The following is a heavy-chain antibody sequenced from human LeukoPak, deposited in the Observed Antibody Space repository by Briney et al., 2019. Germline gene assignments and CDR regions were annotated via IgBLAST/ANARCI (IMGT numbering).Heavy chain of an antibody. J-gene: IGHJ4*01. Sequence: GASVKVSCKVSGDTLTELSMHWVRQAPGKGLEWMGGFDPKEGERVYAQNSQGRFTMTEDTSSGTAYMELNSLRSEDTAVYYCTTREIVVEPAQTSMVRGVLWRSDFWGHGTLVTVSS. V-gene: IGHV1-24*01. CDR3: TTREIVVEPAQTSMVRGVLWRSDF. CDR2: FDPKEGER. D-gene: IGHD3-10*01. CDR1: GDTLTELS.